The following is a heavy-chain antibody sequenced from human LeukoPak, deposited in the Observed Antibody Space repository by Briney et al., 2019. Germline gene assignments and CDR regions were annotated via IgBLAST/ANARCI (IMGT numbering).Heavy chain of an antibody. CDR1: GYTFTGYY. V-gene: IGHV1-2*02. Sequence: ASVKVSCKASGYTFTGYYMHWVRQAPGQGLEWMGWINPNSGGTNYAQKFQGRVTMTRDTSISTAYMELSRLRSDDTAVYYCARGGGQGSGWYTTLGYWGQGTLVTVSS. J-gene: IGHJ4*02. CDR2: INPNSGGT. CDR3: ARGGGQGSGWYTTLGY. D-gene: IGHD6-19*01.